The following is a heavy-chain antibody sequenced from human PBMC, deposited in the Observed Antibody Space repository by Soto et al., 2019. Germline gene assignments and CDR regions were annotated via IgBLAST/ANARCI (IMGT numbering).Heavy chain of an antibody. CDR1: GFTFSSYA. D-gene: IGHD5-18*01. J-gene: IGHJ4*02. V-gene: IGHV3-23*01. CDR2: ISGSGGST. Sequence: EVQLLESGGGLVQPGGSLRLSCAASGFTFSSYAMSWVRQAPGKGLEWVSAISGSGGSTYYVDSVKGRFTISRDNSKNTLYLQMNSLRAQDTAVYDCAKVTYIYGWGRERYYFDYWGQGTLVTISS. CDR3: AKVTYIYGWGRERYYFDY.